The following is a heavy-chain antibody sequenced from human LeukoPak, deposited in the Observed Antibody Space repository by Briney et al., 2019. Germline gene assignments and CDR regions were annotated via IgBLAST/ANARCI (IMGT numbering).Heavy chain of an antibody. D-gene: IGHD6-19*01. J-gene: IGHJ4*02. CDR2: IYYSGST. CDR1: GGSISSSGYY. CDR3: ARRSPRSGWTLGDYFDY. V-gene: IGHV4-39*01. Sequence: SETLSLTCTVSGGSISSSGYYWGWIRQPPGKGLEWIGSIYYSGSTYYNPSLKSRVTISVDTSKNQFSLKLSSVTAADTAVYYCARRSPRSGWTLGDYFDYWGQGTLVTVSS.